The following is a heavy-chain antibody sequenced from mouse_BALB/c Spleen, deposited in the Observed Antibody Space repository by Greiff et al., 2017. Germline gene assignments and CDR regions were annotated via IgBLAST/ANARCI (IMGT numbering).Heavy chain of an antibody. Sequence: QVQLQQSGPGLVQPSQSLSITCTVSGFSLTSYGVHWVRQSPGKGLEWLGVIWSGGSTDYNAAFISRLSISKDNSKSQVFFKMNSLQANDTAIYYCARRTGTYYGSSYDAMDYWGQGTSVTVSS. CDR2: IWSGGST. D-gene: IGHD1-1*01. CDR1: GFSLTSYG. CDR3: ARRTGTYYGSSYDAMDY. V-gene: IGHV2-2*02. J-gene: IGHJ4*01.